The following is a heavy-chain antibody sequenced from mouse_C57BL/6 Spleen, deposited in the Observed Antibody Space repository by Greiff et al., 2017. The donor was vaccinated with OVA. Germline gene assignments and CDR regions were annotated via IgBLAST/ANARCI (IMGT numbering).Heavy chain of an antibody. CDR2: IYPGSGST. Sequence: VQLQQPGAELVKPGASVKMSCKASGYTFTSYWITWVKQRPGQGLEWIGDIYPGSGSTNYNEKFKSKATLTVDTSSSTAYMQLSSLTSEDSAVYYRARYPYYGSSWFAYWGQGTLVTVSA. V-gene: IGHV1-55*01. CDR1: GYTFTSYW. J-gene: IGHJ3*01. D-gene: IGHD1-1*01. CDR3: ARYPYYGSSWFAY.